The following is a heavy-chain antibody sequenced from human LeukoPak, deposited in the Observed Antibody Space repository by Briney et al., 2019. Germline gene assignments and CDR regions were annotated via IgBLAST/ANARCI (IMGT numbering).Heavy chain of an antibody. CDR3: ARHLSTVTTWAAFDI. D-gene: IGHD4-17*01. J-gene: IGHJ3*02. Sequence: SETLSLTCTVSGGSRSSYYWSWIRQPPGKGLEWSGYIYYSGSTNYNPSLKSRVTISVDTSKNQFSLNLSAVTAADTAVYYCARHLSTVTTWAAFDIWGQGTTVTVSS. CDR2: IYYSGST. V-gene: IGHV4-59*08. CDR1: GGSRSSYY.